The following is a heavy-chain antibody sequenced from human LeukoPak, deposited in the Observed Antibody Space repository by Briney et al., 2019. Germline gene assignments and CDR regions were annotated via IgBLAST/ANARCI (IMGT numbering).Heavy chain of an antibody. CDR3: ARSLMGEGFDY. V-gene: IGHV3-30*04. CDR2: ISYDGSNK. D-gene: IGHD3-10*01. J-gene: IGHJ4*02. Sequence: GGSLRLSCAASGFTFSSYAMHWVRQAPGKGLEWVAVISYDGSNKYYADSVKGRFTISRGNSKNTLYLQMNSLRAEDTAVYYCARSLMGEGFDYWGQGTLVTVSS. CDR1: GFTFSSYA.